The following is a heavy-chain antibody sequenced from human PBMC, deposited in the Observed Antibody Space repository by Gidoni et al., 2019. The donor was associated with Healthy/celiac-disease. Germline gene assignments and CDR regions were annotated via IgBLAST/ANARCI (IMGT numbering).Heavy chain of an antibody. CDR1: GLTFRAYY. D-gene: IGHD2-15*01. J-gene: IGHJ3*02. Sequence: QVQLVESGGGLVKPGGSLSFSCAAPGLTFRAYYLSWIRQAPGKGLEWFSYISSSSSYTNYADSVKGRFTISRDNAKNSLYLQMNSLRAEDTAVYYCARDMRCSGGSCYSDTDAFDIWGQGTMVTVSS. CDR2: ISSSSSYT. V-gene: IGHV3-11*05. CDR3: ARDMRCSGGSCYSDTDAFDI.